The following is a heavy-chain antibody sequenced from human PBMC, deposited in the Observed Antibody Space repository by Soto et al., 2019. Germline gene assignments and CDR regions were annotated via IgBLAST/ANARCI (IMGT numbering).Heavy chain of an antibody. J-gene: IGHJ6*04. CDR1: GYTFTSYG. CDR3: ARDCLLLYYDYIWGSSRPGGWDV. V-gene: IGHV1-18*01. D-gene: IGHD3-16*02. CDR2: ISAYNGNT. Sequence: ASVKVSCKASGYTFTSYGISWVRQAPGQGLEWMGWISAYNGNTNYAQKLQGRVTMTTDTSTSTAYMELRSLRSDDTAVYYCARDCLLLYYDYIWGSSRPGGWDVWGKGTTVTVSS.